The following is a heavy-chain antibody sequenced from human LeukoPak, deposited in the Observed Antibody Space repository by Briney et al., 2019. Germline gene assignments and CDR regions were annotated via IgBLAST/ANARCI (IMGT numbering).Heavy chain of an antibody. V-gene: IGHV4-59*12. D-gene: IGHD1-26*01. CDR2: IYYSGST. CDR3: AREVGELATPIDY. Sequence: PSETLSLTCTVSGGSISSYYWSWIRQPPGKGLEWIGYIYYSGSTNYNPSLKSRVTISVDTSKNQFSLKLSSVTAVDTAVYYCAREVGELATPIDYWGQGTLVTVFS. CDR1: GGSISSYY. J-gene: IGHJ4*02.